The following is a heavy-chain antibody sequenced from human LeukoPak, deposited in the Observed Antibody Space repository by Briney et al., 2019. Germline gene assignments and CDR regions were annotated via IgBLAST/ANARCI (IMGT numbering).Heavy chain of an antibody. CDR1: GFTFSSNS. CDR3: ARTGASASLDY. CDR2: ITSTSSI. J-gene: IGHJ4*02. V-gene: IGHV3-48*01. D-gene: IGHD7-27*01. Sequence: GGSLRLSCAASGFTFSSNSMNWVRQARGKGREGVSYITSTSSIHYSDSVKGRFTISRDNAKNSLYLQMNSLRGEDPAVYYCARTGASASLDYWGQGTLVTVSS.